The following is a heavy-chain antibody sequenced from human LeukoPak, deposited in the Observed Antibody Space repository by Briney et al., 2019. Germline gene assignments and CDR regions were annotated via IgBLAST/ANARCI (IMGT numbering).Heavy chain of an antibody. D-gene: IGHD4-17*01. CDR2: IHTSGST. CDR3: ARSTVGYYYYYMDV. Sequence: SQTLSLTCTVSGGSISSGSYYWSWIRQPAGKGLEWIGRIHTSGSTNYNPSLKSRVTISVDTSKNQFSLKLSSVTAADTAVYYCARSTVGYYYYYMDVWGKGTTVTVSS. V-gene: IGHV4-61*02. J-gene: IGHJ6*03. CDR1: GGSISSGSYY.